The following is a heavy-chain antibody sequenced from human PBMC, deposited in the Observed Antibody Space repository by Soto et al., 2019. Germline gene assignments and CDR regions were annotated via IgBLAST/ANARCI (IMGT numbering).Heavy chain of an antibody. D-gene: IGHD3-9*01. V-gene: IGHV5-51*01. CDR2: INPADSDT. J-gene: IGHJ4*02. CDR1: GYIFTNYW. CDR3: VRPDSTGYYSH. Sequence: GESLKISCKGSGYIFTNYWIGWVRQIPGKGLEWMEIINPADSDTRYSPSFQGQVTVSVDKSISTAYLHRGSLKASDTAMYYCVRPDSTGYYSHWGQGTPVTVSS.